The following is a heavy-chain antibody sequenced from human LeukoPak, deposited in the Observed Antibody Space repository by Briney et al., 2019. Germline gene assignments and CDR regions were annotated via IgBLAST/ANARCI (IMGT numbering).Heavy chain of an antibody. CDR1: GGSISSGGYY. CDR2: IYYSGST. V-gene: IGHV4-31*03. Sequence: SETLSLTCTVSGGSISSGGYYWSWIRQHPGKGLEWIGYIYYSGSTYYNPSLKSRVTISVDTPKNQFSLKLSSVTAADTAVYYCAREDGGSYYMYGMDVWGQGTTVTVSS. D-gene: IGHD5-24*01. CDR3: AREDGGSYYMYGMDV. J-gene: IGHJ6*02.